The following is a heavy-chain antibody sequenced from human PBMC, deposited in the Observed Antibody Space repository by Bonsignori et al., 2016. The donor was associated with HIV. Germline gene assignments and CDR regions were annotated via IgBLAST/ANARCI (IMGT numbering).Heavy chain of an antibody. Sequence: QVQLQESGPGLVKPSETLSLTCTVSGYSISTGYYWGWVRQPPGKGLEWIGSNYQSGSTYYNPSLKSRATISVDTSKNQFSLNLTSVTATDTAVYYCARAVGFSTMTYFDYWGQGTLATVSS. CDR1: GYSISTGYY. V-gene: IGHV4-38-2*02. D-gene: IGHD5/OR15-5a*01. CDR2: NYQSGST. CDR3: ARAVGFSTMTYFDY. J-gene: IGHJ4*02.